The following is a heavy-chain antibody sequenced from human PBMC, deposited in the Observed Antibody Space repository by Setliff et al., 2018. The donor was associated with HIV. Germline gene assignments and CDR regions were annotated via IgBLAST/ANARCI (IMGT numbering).Heavy chain of an antibody. Sequence: SETLSLTCAVYGGSFSGFYWTFIRQSPGKGLEWIGEVTHSGNTYYDPSLASRVAISLDRSKNQFSLKLDSVTAADTALYFCARGRGAWFEGSWFDPWGQGILVTVSS. CDR2: VTHSGNT. CDR1: GGSFSGFY. D-gene: IGHD6-19*01. V-gene: IGHV4-34*01. J-gene: IGHJ5*02. CDR3: ARGRGAWFEGSWFDP.